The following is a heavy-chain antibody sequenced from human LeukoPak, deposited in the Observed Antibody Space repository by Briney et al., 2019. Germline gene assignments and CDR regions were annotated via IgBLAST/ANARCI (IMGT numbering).Heavy chain of an antibody. CDR3: ARVTPGYFDY. CDR1: GYTFSGYY. V-gene: IGHV1-2*02. D-gene: IGHD6-13*01. Sequence: ASVKVSCKASGYTFSGYYIHRVRQAPGQGLEWMGWINPKSGGTNSAQKFQGRVTMTRDTSISTAYMELSRLTSDDTAVYYCARVTPGYFDYWGQGTLVTVSS. J-gene: IGHJ4*02. CDR2: INPKSGGT.